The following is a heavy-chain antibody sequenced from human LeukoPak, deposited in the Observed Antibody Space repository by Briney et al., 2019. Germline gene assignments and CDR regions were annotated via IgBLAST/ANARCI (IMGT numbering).Heavy chain of an antibody. CDR3: AKQPRPAASWFAP. D-gene: IGHD2-2*01. Sequence: GGSLRLSCAASGFTFSSYAVSWVRQAPGKGLEWVSSISASGSTTNYADSVRGRFTISRDNSKNTLYLYLNSLRAEDTAVYYCAKQPRPAASWFAPWGQGTLVPVSS. CDR1: GFTFSSYA. J-gene: IGHJ5*02. CDR2: ISASGSTT. V-gene: IGHV3-23*01.